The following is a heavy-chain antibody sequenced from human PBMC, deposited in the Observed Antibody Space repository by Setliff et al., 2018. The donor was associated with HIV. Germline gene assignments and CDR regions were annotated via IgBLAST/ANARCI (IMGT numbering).Heavy chain of an antibody. Sequence: GGSLRLSCAASGFTFSSFAMHWVRQAPGKGLEWVAVISYDVSNNFFADSVKGRFTISRDNSKNTLYLQMNSVRAEDMAVYFCAKTCSGYDWSVDYWGQGTLVTVSS. D-gene: IGHD5-12*01. V-gene: IGHV3-30-3*02. CDR2: ISYDVSNN. CDR1: GFTFSSFA. J-gene: IGHJ4*02. CDR3: AKTCSGYDWSVDY.